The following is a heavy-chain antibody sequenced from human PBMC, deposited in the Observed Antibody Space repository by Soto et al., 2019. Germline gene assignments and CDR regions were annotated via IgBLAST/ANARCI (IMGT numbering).Heavy chain of an antibody. CDR1: GFTFSAYG. D-gene: IGHD6-19*01. J-gene: IGHJ4*02. V-gene: IGHV3-21*01. CDR2: ISSGGSHK. CDR3: ARDSSRGHFDF. Sequence: EVQLVESGGGLVKPGGSLRLSCVASGFTFSAYGMNWVRQSPGKGLEWVSSISSGGSHKNYADSAKGRFTISRDNAKKSLHLQLNSLRAEDTAVYYCARDSSRGHFDFWGQGTLVTVSS.